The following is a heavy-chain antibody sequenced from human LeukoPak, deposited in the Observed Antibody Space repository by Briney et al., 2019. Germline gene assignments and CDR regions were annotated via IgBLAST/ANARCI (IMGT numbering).Heavy chain of an antibody. CDR1: GFTLSRYW. Sequence: GGSLRLSCAASGFTLSRYWMSWVRQAPGKGLEWVANIQQDGGEKYYVDSVKGRFTISRDNAKNSLYLQMNSLRAEDTAVYYCVRDPHYDSSGYYHAFDSWGQGTLVTVSS. D-gene: IGHD3-22*01. J-gene: IGHJ4*02. CDR2: IQQDGGEK. V-gene: IGHV3-7*01. CDR3: VRDPHYDSSGYYHAFDS.